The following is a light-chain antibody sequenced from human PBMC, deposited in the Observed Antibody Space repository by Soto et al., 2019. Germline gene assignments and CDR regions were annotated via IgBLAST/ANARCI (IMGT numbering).Light chain of an antibody. J-gene: IGLJ1*01. V-gene: IGLV2-14*01. CDR1: SSDVVGYNY. CDR2: DVI. CDR3: SAYTSSSTLGV. Sequence: QSALTQPASVSGSPGQSITISCTGTSSDVVGYNYVSWFQHHPVKAPKLMIYDVINRPSGVSNRFSGSKSGNTASLTISGLQGEDEADYYCSAYTSSSTLGVFGTGTKVTVL.